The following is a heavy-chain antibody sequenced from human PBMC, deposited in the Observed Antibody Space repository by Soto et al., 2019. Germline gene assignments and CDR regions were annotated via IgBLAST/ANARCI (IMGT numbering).Heavy chain of an antibody. CDR3: TRGYQGSGYIAFDI. D-gene: IGHD3-22*01. V-gene: IGHV4-59*01. J-gene: IGHJ3*02. CDR1: GGSISSYY. Sequence: SEALSVICTVSGGSISSYYWSWIRQPPGKGLEYIGYIYYSGSTNSNPSLKSRVTISVDTSKNQFSLKLSSVTAADTAVYYCTRGYQGSGYIAFDIWGQGTMVTVSS. CDR2: IYYSGST.